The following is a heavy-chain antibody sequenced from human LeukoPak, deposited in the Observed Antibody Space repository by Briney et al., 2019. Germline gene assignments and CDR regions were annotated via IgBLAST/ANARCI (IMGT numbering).Heavy chain of an antibody. D-gene: IGHD6-13*01. V-gene: IGHV4-30-2*01. CDR1: GGSISSGGYY. CDR3: ARDRKRQLVLDY. J-gene: IGHJ4*02. Sequence: PSETLSLTCTVSGGSISSGGYYWSWIRQPPGKGPEWIGYIYHSGSTYYNPSLKSRVTISVDRSKNQFSLKLSSVTAADTAVYYCARDRKRQLVLDYWGQGTLVTVSS. CDR2: IYHSGST.